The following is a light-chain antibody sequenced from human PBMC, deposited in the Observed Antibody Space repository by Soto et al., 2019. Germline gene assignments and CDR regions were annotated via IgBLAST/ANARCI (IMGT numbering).Light chain of an antibody. Sequence: QSVLTQPPSASGTPGQRVTISCSGGSYNVGKNLVYWYQQRPGTAPKLIIFKNNQRPSGVPDRFSGSNSGSSASLAISGLRSEDEADYFCAACDDSRSAWVFGGGTKLTVL. J-gene: IGLJ3*02. CDR1: SYNVGKNL. V-gene: IGLV1-47*01. CDR2: KNN. CDR3: AACDDSRSAWV.